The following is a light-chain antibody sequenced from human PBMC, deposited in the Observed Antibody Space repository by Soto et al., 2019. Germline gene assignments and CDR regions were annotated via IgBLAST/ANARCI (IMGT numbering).Light chain of an antibody. V-gene: IGLV2-14*01. Sequence: QSALTQPVSVSGSPGQSITISCTGTSSDVGSYNYVSWYQQHPGKAPKLMISEVSNRPSGVSNRFSGSKSGNTASLTISGLQAEDEADYYCSSYTSSSTLLFGGGTKLTVL. CDR2: EVS. CDR1: SSDVGSYNY. J-gene: IGLJ2*01. CDR3: SSYTSSSTLL.